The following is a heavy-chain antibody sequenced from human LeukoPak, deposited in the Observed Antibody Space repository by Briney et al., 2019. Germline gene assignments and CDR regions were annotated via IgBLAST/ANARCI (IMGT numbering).Heavy chain of an antibody. CDR3: ASGGDWFDP. CDR2: IIPILGIA. V-gene: IGHV1-69*04. Sequence: ASVKVSCKASGYTFTSYDINWVRQAPGQGLEWMGRIIPILGIANYAQKFQGRVTITADKSTSTAYMELSSLRSEDTAVYYCASGGDWFDPWGQGTLVTVSS. J-gene: IGHJ5*02. CDR1: GYTFTSYD.